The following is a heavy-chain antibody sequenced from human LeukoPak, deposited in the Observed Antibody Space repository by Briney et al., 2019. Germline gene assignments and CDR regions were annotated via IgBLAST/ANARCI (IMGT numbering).Heavy chain of an antibody. CDR1: GYTLTELS. V-gene: IGHV1-24*01. CDR2: FDPEDGET. Sequence: ASVKVSCKVSGYTLTELSMHWVRQAPGKGLEWMGGFDPEDGETIYAQKFQGRVTMTEDTSTDTAYMELSSLRSEDTAVYYCATDLSRGSYGYVPLDYWGQGTLVTVSS. CDR3: ATDLSRGSYGYVPLDY. J-gene: IGHJ4*02. D-gene: IGHD5-18*01.